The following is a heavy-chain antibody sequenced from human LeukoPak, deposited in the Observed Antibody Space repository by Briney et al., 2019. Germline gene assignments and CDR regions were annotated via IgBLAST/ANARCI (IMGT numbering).Heavy chain of an antibody. CDR1: AYIFTSYG. CDR3: ARDMRHFRNYDSSGYYYNFQY. J-gene: IGHJ4*02. CDR2: ISVHNGYT. Sequence: ASVKVSCKTSAYIFTSYGISWVRQAPGQGLEWMGWISVHNGYTRYAQKFQGRVTMTTDTSTSTAYMDLRSLRSDDTAVYYCARDMRHFRNYDSSGYYYNFQYWGQGTLVTVSS. D-gene: IGHD3-22*01. V-gene: IGHV1-18*01.